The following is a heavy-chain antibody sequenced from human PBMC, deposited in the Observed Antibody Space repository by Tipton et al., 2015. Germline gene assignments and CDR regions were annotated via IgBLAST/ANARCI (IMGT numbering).Heavy chain of an antibody. CDR3: ASVPSGDSYWYYAL. D-gene: IGHD4-17*01. CDR2: ISSSSSYI. J-gene: IGHJ2*01. CDR1: GFTFTSYI. V-gene: IGHV3-21*06. Sequence: SLRLSCAASGFTFTSYIMNWVRQSPGKGLEWVSSISSSSSYINYADSVKGRFTISRDNAKNSLYLQMNSLRAEDTAVYYCASVPSGDSYWYYALWGRGTLVTVSS.